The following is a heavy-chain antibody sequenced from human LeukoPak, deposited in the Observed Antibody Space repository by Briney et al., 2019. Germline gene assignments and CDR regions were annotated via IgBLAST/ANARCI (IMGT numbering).Heavy chain of an antibody. CDR3: SRDRLVESYYMDV. D-gene: IGHD2-2*01. Sequence: SETLSLTCTVSGDPISRGSYYRSRIRRPAGKGLEWIGRIYTNRSTKYNPSIKSRVTISVDTSKNQSSLKLISVTTADTAVDYCSRDRLVESYYMDVWGKGTTVTVSS. CDR1: GDPISRGSYY. V-gene: IGHV4-61*02. J-gene: IGHJ6*03. CDR2: IYTNRST.